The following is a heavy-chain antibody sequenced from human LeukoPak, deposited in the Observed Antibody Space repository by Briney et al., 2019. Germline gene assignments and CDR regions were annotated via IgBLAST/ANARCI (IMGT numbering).Heavy chain of an antibody. CDR3: ARDRRGYYDSSGFTTDAFDI. J-gene: IGHJ3*02. CDR2: IYYSGST. Sequence: SETLSLTCTVSGGSISSYYWSWIRQPPGKGLEWIGYIYYSGSTNYNPSLKSRVTIPVDTSKNQFSLKLSSVTAADTAGYYCARDRRGYYDSSGFTTDAFDIWGQGTMVTVSS. D-gene: IGHD3-22*01. CDR1: GGSISSYY. V-gene: IGHV4-59*01.